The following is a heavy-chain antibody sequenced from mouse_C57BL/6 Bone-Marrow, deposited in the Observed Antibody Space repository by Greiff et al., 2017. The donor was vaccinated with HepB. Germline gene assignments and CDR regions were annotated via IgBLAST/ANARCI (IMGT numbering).Heavy chain of an antibody. D-gene: IGHD1-1*01. CDR2: IDPENGDT. CDR1: GFNIKDDY. V-gene: IGHV14-4*01. J-gene: IGHJ2*01. CDR3: TTDLITTVVGG. Sequence: VQLQQSGAELVRPGASVKLSCTASGFNIKDDYMHWVKQRPEQGLEWIGWIDPENGDTEYASKFQGKATITADTSSNTAYLQLSSLPSENTAVYYCTTDLITTVVGGWGQGNTLTVSS.